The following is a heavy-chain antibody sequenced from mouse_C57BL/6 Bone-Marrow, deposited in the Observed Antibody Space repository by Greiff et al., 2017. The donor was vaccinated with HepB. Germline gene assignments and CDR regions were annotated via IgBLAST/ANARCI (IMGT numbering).Heavy chain of an antibody. V-gene: IGHV5-9-1*02. Sequence: EVKLVESGAGLVKPGGSLKLSCAASGFTFSSYAMSWVRQTPEKRLEWVAYISSGGDSIYYADTVKGRFTISRDNARNTLYLQMSSLKTEDTAMYYGTGYLGPSYYDGRLDTMDNWSKGTTVTVSS. CDR3: TGYLGPSYYDGRLDTMDN. CDR2: ISSGGDSI. D-gene: IGHD2-3*01. CDR1: GFTFSSYA. J-gene: IGHJ4*01.